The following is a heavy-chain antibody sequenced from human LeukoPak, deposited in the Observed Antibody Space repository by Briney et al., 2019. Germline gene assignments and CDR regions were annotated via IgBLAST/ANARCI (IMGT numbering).Heavy chain of an antibody. CDR3: AKDLIVGALDY. CDR2: VSGSGGST. D-gene: IGHD1-26*01. J-gene: IGHJ4*02. V-gene: IGHV3-23*01. Sequence: RAGGSLRLSCAASGFTFSRYAMTWIRQAPGKGLEWVSSVSGSGGSTYYADSVKGRFTISRDNSKNMLFLQMNSLRAEDTAVYYCAKDLIVGALDYWGQGTLVTVSS. CDR1: GFTFSRYA.